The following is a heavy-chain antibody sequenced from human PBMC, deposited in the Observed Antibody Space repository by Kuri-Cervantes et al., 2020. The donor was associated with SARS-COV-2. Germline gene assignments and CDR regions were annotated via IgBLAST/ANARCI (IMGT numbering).Heavy chain of an antibody. D-gene: IGHD2-21*02. CDR2: IYHSGST. CDR1: GGSISSSNW. V-gene: IGHV4-4*02. Sequence: SETLSLTCAVSGGSISSSNWWSWVRQPPGKGLEWIGEIYHSGSTNYNPSLKSRVTISVDKSKNQLSLKLSSVTAADTAVYYCARDTGYCGDDCSAFDIWGQGTMVTVSS. J-gene: IGHJ3*02. CDR3: ARDTGYCGDDCSAFDI.